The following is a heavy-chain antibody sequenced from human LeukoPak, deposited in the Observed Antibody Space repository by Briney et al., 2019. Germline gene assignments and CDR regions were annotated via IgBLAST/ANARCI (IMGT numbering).Heavy chain of an antibody. Sequence: SETLSLTCTVSGGSISSSGYYWGWVRQPPGKGLEWIGYIYYSGSTNYNPSLKSRVTISVDTSKNQFSLKLSSVTAADTAVYYCARGVVQGDFDYWGQGTLVTVSS. CDR3: ARGVVQGDFDY. CDR1: GGSISSSGYY. J-gene: IGHJ4*02. V-gene: IGHV4-61*05. D-gene: IGHD3-3*01. CDR2: IYYSGST.